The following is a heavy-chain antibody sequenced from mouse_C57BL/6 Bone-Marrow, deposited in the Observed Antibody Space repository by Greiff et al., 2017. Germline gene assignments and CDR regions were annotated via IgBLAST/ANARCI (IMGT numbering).Heavy chain of an antibody. J-gene: IGHJ4*01. CDR1: GFSLTSYG. V-gene: IGHV2-2*01. CDR3: ARGYYGSSYDYAMDY. D-gene: IGHD1-1*01. Sequence: QVQLQQSGPGLVQPSQSLSITCTVSGFSLTSYGVHWVRQSPGKGLEWLGVIWRGGSTDYNAAFISRLSISKDNSKSQVFFKMNSLQADDTAIYYCARGYYGSSYDYAMDYWGQGTSVTVSS. CDR2: IWRGGST.